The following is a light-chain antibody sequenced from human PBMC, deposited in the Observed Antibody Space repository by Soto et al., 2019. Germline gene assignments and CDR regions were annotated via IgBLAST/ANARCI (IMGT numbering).Light chain of an antibody. CDR3: QVWDSSSDHWV. CDR1: NIGSKS. V-gene: IGLV3-21*02. J-gene: IGLJ3*02. CDR2: ENS. Sequence: SYELTQPPSVSVAPGQTARIACGGTNIGSKSVHWYQQKPGQAPVLVVYENSGRPSGIPERFSGSNSGDTATLTISRVEAGDEADYYCQVWDSSSDHWVFGGGTKLTVL.